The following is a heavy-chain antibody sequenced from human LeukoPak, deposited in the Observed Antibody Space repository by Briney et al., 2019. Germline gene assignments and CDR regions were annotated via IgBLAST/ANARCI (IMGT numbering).Heavy chain of an antibody. J-gene: IGHJ3*02. CDR1: GFTFSSYA. V-gene: IGHV3-23*01. Sequence: GSLRLSCAASGFTFSSYAMSWVRQAPGKGLEWVSAISGSGGSTYYADSVKGRFTISRDNAKNSLYLQMNSLRAEDTAVFYCARENRPNAFDIWGLGTMVTVSS. D-gene: IGHD1/OR15-1a*01. CDR3: ARENRPNAFDI. CDR2: ISGSGGST.